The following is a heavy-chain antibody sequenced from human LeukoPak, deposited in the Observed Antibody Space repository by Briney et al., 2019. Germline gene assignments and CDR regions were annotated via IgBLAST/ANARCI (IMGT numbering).Heavy chain of an antibody. CDR1: GYTFTSYD. D-gene: IGHD6-19*01. V-gene: IGHV1-8*01. CDR3: ASNIAVAGTRWCYFDY. Sequence: GASVKVSCKASGYTFTSYDINWVRQATGQGLEWMGWMNPNSGNTGYAQKFQGRVTMTRNTSISTAYMELSSLRSEDTAVYYCASNIAVAGTRWCYFDYWGQGTLVTVSS. J-gene: IGHJ4*02. CDR2: MNPNSGNT.